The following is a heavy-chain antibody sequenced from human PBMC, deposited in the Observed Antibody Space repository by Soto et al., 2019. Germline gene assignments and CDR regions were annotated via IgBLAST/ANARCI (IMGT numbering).Heavy chain of an antibody. CDR1: GFTFSSYA. CDR3: VKDRELVEVTPAYYFDY. D-gene: IGHD2-21*02. Sequence: PGGSLRLSCSVSGFTFSSYAMHWVRQAPGKGLEYVSAITSNGGSTYYADSVKGRFTISRDNSKNTLYLQMSSLRADDTAVYYCVKDRELVEVTPAYYFDYWGQGTLVTVSS. J-gene: IGHJ4*02. V-gene: IGHV3-64D*06. CDR2: ITSNGGST.